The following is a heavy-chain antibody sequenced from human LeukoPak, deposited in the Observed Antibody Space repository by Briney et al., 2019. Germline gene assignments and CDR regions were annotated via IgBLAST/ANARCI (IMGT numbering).Heavy chain of an antibody. CDR2: INHSGST. D-gene: IGHD6-25*01. CDR3: LSGQLRLSN. Sequence: SGALSLTCPVYGGSFICYYWTWIRQPPWKGLEWIGEINHSGSTDYNPSVKSRVTISLHTSKHQYFLMLNSVHAANPAVYYFLSGQLRLSNRGQGRMVIVSS. J-gene: IGHJ4*02. V-gene: IGHV4-34*01. CDR1: GGSFICYY.